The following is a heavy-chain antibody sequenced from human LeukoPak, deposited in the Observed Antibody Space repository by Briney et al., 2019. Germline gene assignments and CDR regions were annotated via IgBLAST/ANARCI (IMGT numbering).Heavy chain of an antibody. D-gene: IGHD1-26*01. J-gene: IGHJ3*02. Sequence: PGGSLRLSCAASGFTFSSYSMNWVRQAPGKGLEWVSSISSSSSYIYYADSVKGRFTISRDNAKNSLYLQMNSLRAEDTAVYYCARDLGSRSGSYIDIWGQGTMVTVSS. V-gene: IGHV3-21*01. CDR3: ARDLGSRSGSYIDI. CDR2: ISSSSSYI. CDR1: GFTFSSYS.